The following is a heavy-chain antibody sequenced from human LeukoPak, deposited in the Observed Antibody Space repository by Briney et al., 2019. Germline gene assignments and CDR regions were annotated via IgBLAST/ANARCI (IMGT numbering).Heavy chain of an antibody. J-gene: IGHJ4*02. CDR3: ARGDGRDGYKGRLEY. V-gene: IGHV4-34*01. Sequence: NPSETLSLTCAVYGGSFSGYYWSWIRQPPGKGLEWIGEINHSGSTNCNPSLKSRVTISVDTSKNQFSLKLSSVTAADTAVYYCARGDGRDGYKGRLEYWGQGTLVTVSS. CDR2: INHSGST. D-gene: IGHD5-24*01. CDR1: GGSFSGYY.